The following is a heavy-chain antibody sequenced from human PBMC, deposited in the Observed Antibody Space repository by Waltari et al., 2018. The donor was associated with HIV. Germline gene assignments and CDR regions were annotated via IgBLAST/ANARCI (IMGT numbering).Heavy chain of an antibody. CDR2: KNPNSGNP. Sequence: QVQLVQSGAEVKKPGASVKVSCKASGYTFTSYDINWVRQATGQGLEWMGWKNPNSGNPGYAQKCQGRVTMTRNTSISTAYMELSSLRSEDTAVYYCARGYCSSTSCFFDYWGQGTLVTVSS. CDR3: ARGYCSSTSCFFDY. D-gene: IGHD2-2*01. J-gene: IGHJ4*02. V-gene: IGHV1-8*01. CDR1: GYTFTSYD.